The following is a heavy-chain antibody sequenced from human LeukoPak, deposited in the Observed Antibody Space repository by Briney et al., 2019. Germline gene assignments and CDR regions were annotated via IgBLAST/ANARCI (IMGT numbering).Heavy chain of an antibody. CDR2: ISSSGSTI. V-gene: IGHV3-11*04. Sequence: GGSLRLSCAASGFTLSDYYLSWIRQASGKGLEWVSYISSSGSTIYYADSVKGRFTISRDNAKNSLYLQMNSLRVEDTAVYYCASKGGVPAAIVGFDYWGQGTLVTVSS. CDR3: ASKGGVPAAIVGFDY. CDR1: GFTLSDYY. D-gene: IGHD2-2*02. J-gene: IGHJ4*02.